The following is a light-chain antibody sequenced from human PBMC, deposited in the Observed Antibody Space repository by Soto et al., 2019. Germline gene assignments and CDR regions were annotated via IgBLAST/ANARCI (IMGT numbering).Light chain of an antibody. Sequence: DIQMNQSPATLSASVRDRINIPRRASQSIIRWLAWYPQKPGKAHKVLIYDACSLQSGVPSRFSGSGSGTEFTLTISSLQPDDFGTYYCQEYNSYTGTVGPGTKV. CDR1: QSIIRW. V-gene: IGKV1-5*01. CDR2: DAC. CDR3: QEYNSYTGT. J-gene: IGKJ1*01.